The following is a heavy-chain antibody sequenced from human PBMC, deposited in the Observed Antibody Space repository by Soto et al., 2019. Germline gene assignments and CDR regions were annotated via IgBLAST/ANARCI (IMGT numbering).Heavy chain of an antibody. Sequence: QVQLQESGPGLLKPSETLSLTCTVSGGSISSFYWSWIRQPPGKGLEWIGHIYYSGSTNYNSSLKSRVTISMDTSKSQLSRKLRSVTAADTAIYYCARVRDCSGGTCYSWWFDPWGQGTLVTVSS. D-gene: IGHD2-15*01. V-gene: IGHV4-59*01. J-gene: IGHJ5*02. CDR2: IYYSGST. CDR1: GGSISSFY. CDR3: ARVRDCSGGTCYSWWFDP.